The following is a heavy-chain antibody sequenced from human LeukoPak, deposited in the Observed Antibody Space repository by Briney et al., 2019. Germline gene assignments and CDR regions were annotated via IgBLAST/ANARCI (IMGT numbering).Heavy chain of an antibody. CDR1: GFSFSSYS. V-gene: IGHV3-7*01. J-gene: IGHJ4*02. D-gene: IGHD3-22*01. CDR2: IKQDGSVK. CDR3: ARLHGPYYDSSGYFFDY. Sequence: GGSLRLSCAASGFSFSSYSMNWVRPAPGKGRGWVANIKQDGSVKYYVDSLKGRFTISRDNARNSVYLQMNSLGAEDTAVYYWARLHGPYYDSSGYFFDYWGQGTLVTVSS.